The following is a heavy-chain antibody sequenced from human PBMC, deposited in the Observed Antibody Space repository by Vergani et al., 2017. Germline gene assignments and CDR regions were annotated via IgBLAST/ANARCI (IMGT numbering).Heavy chain of an antibody. CDR2: IIPIFGTA. CDR3: ARDPAVGLRYFDWLGSWFDP. D-gene: IGHD3-9*01. CDR1: GGTFSSYA. Sequence: QVQLVQSGAEVKKPGSSVKVSCKASGGTFSSYAISWVRQAPGQGLEWMGGIIPIFGTANYAQKVEGRVTITADESTSTAYMELSSLRSEDTAVYYCARDPAVGLRYFDWLGSWFDPWGQGTLVTVSS. J-gene: IGHJ5*02. V-gene: IGHV1-69*13.